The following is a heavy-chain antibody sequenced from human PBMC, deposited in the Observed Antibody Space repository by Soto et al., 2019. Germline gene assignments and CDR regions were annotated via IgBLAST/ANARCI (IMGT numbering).Heavy chain of an antibody. CDR1: GFTFSSYG. V-gene: IGHV3-30*18. D-gene: IGHD4-17*01. CDR2: ISYDGSNK. CDR3: AKGGDYSAWYFDL. Sequence: QVQLVESGGGVVQPGRSLRLSCAASGFTFSSYGMHWVRQAPGKGLEWVTVISYDGSNKYYADSVKGRFTISRDNSKNTLYLQMNSLRGEETAVYYCAKGGDYSAWYFDLWGRGTLVTVSS. J-gene: IGHJ2*01.